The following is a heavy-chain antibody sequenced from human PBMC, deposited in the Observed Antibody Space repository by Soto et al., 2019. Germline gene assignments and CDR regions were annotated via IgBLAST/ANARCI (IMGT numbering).Heavy chain of an antibody. V-gene: IGHV4-4*02. CDR2: IYHSGST. Sequence: ASETLSLTCAVSGGSISSSNWWSWVRQPPGMGLEWIGFIYHSGSTYYSTSLKSRVTISVDTSKSQFSLNLSFVTAADTSVYYCATMGTPATGLYFFDYWGQGSLVTVSS. J-gene: IGHJ4*02. CDR1: GGSISSSNW. CDR3: ATMGTPATGLYFFDY. D-gene: IGHD2-15*01.